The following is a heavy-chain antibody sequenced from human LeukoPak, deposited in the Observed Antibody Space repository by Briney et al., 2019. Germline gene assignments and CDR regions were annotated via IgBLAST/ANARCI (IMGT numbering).Heavy chain of an antibody. D-gene: IGHD6-19*01. CDR1: GGSISSGGYY. CDR2: IYYSGST. Sequence: SETLSLTCTVSGGSISSGGYYWSWIRQHPGKGLEWIGYIYYSGSTYYNPSLKSRVTISVDTSKNQLSLKLSSVTAADTAVYYCARLRYSSGWYVGGYYYGMDVWGQGTTVTVSS. V-gene: IGHV4-31*03. CDR3: ARLRYSSGWYVGGYYYGMDV. J-gene: IGHJ6*02.